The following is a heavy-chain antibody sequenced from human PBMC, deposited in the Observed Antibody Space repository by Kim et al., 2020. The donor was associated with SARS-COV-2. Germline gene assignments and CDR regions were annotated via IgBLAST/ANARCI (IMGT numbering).Heavy chain of an antibody. J-gene: IGHJ6*02. V-gene: IGHV3-30*01. CDR3: ARDHPNWNLILYYYYGMDV. D-gene: IGHD1-7*01. Sequence: GRFTISRDNSKNTLYLQMNSLRAEDTAVYYCARDHPNWNLILYYYYGMDVWGQGTTVTVSS.